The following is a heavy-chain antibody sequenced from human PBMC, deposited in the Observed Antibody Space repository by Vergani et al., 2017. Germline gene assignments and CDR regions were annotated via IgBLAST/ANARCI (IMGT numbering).Heavy chain of an antibody. J-gene: IGHJ5*02. CDR2: ISSSSSYI. CDR3: ARDGGGKRWLQSNWFDP. Sequence: EVQLVESGGGLVKPGGSLRLSCAASGFTFSSYSMNWVRQAPGKGLEWVSSISSSSSYIYYADSVKGRFTISRDNAKNSLYLQMNSLRAEDTAVYYCARDGGGKRWLQSNWFDPWGQGTLVTVSS. D-gene: IGHD5-24*01. CDR1: GFTFSSYS. V-gene: IGHV3-21*01.